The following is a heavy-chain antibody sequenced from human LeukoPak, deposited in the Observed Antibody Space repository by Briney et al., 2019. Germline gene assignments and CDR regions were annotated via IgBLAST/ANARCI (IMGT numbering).Heavy chain of an antibody. V-gene: IGHV4-59*12. D-gene: IGHD4-17*01. Sequence: PGGSLRLSCAASGFTFSSDSMNWVRQPPGKGLEWIGNIYYSGSTNYNPSLKSRVTISVDTSKNQFSLKLSSVTAADTAVYYCARTADYGDYGYYYYMDVWGKGTTVTVSS. CDR1: GFTFSSDS. J-gene: IGHJ6*03. CDR3: ARTADYGDYGYYYYMDV. CDR2: IYYSGST.